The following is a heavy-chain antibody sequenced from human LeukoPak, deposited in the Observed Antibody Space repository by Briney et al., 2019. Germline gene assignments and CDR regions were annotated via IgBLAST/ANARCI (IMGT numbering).Heavy chain of an antibody. D-gene: IGHD2-15*01. V-gene: IGHV4-34*01. CDR2: INHSGST. CDR1: GGSFSGYY. Sequence: SETLSLTCAVYGGSFSGYYWSWIRQPSGKGLEWIGEINHSGSTNYNPSLKSRVTISVDTSKNQFSLKLSSVTAADTAVYYCARGLGCSGGSCYYNYWGQGTLVTVSS. J-gene: IGHJ4*02. CDR3: ARGLGCSGGSCYYNY.